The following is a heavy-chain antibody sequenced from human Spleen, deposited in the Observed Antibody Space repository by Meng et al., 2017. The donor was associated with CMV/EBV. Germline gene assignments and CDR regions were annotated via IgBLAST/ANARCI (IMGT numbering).Heavy chain of an antibody. CDR1: GFRFSGYT. J-gene: IGHJ6*02. V-gene: IGHV3-23*01. CDR2: LTSGGGA. D-gene: IGHD3-16*01. Sequence: GGSLRLSCTASGFRFSGYTMTWVRQAPGGGLEWVSTLTSGGGAFYADSVKGRFTISRDNSKNTLYLQMNSLRAEDTAVYYCARLNYYGMDVWGQGTTVTVSS. CDR3: ARLNYYGMDV.